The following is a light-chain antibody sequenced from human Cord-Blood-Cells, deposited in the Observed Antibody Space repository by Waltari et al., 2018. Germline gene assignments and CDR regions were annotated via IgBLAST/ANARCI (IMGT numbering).Light chain of an antibody. J-gene: IGKJ1*01. Sequence: EIVLTQSPGTLSLSPGERATLSCRASQSVSSSYVAWYQQKPGQAPRLLIYGASSRATGIPDRFSGSGSGTDFTLTISSLEPEDFAVYYCQQYGSSPLTFGQGTKVEIK. CDR3: QQYGSSPLT. CDR1: QSVSSSY. CDR2: GAS. V-gene: IGKV3-20*01.